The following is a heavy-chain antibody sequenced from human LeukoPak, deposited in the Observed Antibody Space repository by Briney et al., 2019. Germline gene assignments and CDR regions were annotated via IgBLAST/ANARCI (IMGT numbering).Heavy chain of an antibody. J-gene: IGHJ4*02. CDR3: AIRYCTNGVCYRDY. V-gene: IGHV4-39*01. CDR1: GGSISSSSYY. Sequence: TSETLSLTCTVSGGSISSSSYYWGWLRQPPGKGLEWIGSIYYSGSTYYNPSLKSRVTISVDTSKNQFSLKLSSVTAADTAVYYCAIRYCTNGVCYRDYWGQGTLVTVSS. CDR2: IYYSGST. D-gene: IGHD2-8*01.